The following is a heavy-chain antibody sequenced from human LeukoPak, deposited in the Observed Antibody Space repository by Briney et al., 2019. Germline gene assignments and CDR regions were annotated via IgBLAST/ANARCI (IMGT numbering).Heavy chain of an antibody. Sequence: PSETLSLTCAVYGGSFSGYYWSWIRQPPGKGLEGIGEINHSGSTNYNPSLKSRVTISVDTSKNQFSLKLSSVTAADTAVYYCAREQSVLMVYAAPFDPWGQGTLVTVSS. J-gene: IGHJ5*02. D-gene: IGHD2-8*01. CDR2: INHSGST. CDR3: AREQSVLMVYAAPFDP. V-gene: IGHV4-34*01. CDR1: GGSFSGYY.